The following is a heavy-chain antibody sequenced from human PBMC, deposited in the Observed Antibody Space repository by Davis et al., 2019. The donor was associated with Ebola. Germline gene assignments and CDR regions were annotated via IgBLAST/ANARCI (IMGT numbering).Heavy chain of an antibody. CDR2: ISAYNGNT. Sequence: AASVKVSCKASGYTFTSYVISWVRQAPGQGLEWMGWISAYNGNTNYAQKLQGRVTMTTDTSTSTAYMELRSLRSDDTAVYYCARRTAGRLLYYFDYWGQGTLVTVSS. J-gene: IGHJ4*02. V-gene: IGHV1-18*04. CDR1: GYTFTSYV. D-gene: IGHD6-6*01. CDR3: ARRTAGRLLYYFDY.